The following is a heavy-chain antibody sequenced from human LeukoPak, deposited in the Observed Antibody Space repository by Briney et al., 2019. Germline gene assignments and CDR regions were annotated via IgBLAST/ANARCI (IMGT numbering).Heavy chain of an antibody. CDR1: GFTFRNYR. V-gene: IGHV3-21*01. CDR2: ISTSSTYI. CDR3: ARDYDSSGYYYPVYEY. J-gene: IGHJ4*02. Sequence: PGGSLRLSCAASGFTFRNYRMNWVRQAPGKGLEWVSSISTSSTYIFYADSVKGRFTISRDNAKNSLYLQMNSLRAEDTAVNYCARDYDSSGYYYPVYEYWGQGTLVTVSS. D-gene: IGHD3-22*01.